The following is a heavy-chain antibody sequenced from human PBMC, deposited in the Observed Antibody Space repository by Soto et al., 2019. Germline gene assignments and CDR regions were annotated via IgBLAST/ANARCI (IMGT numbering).Heavy chain of an antibody. V-gene: IGHV3-9*01. D-gene: IGHD3-3*01. J-gene: IGHJ6*03. CDR2: ISWNSGSI. Sequence: EVQLVESGGGLVQPGRSLRLSCAASGFTFDDYAMHWVRQAPGKGLEWVAGISWNSGSIGYADSVKGRFTISRDNAKNSLYLQMNSLRAEATALYYCAKDKGNYDCPAMDYYYMDVWGKGTTVTVSS. CDR1: GFTFDDYA. CDR3: AKDKGNYDCPAMDYYYMDV.